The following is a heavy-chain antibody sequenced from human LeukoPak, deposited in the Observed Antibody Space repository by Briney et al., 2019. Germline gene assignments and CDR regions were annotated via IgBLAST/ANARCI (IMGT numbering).Heavy chain of an antibody. CDR2: IYYSGST. J-gene: IGHJ4*02. D-gene: IGHD3-22*01. V-gene: IGHV4-59*08. Sequence: SETLSLTCIVSGASISHYYWSWIRQPPGKGLEWIGYIYYSGSTNYNPSLKSRVTISVDTSKNQFSLKLSSVTAADTAVYYCARRLTYYYDSSGYYYFDYWGQGTLVTVSS. CDR3: ARRLTYYYDSSGYYYFDY. CDR1: GASISHYY.